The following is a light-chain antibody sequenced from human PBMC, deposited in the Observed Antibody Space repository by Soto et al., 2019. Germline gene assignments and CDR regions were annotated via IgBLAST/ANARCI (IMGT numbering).Light chain of an antibody. CDR3: QQYNNWPPVT. CDR1: ESVVSNY. Sequence: EIVLTQSPGTLSLSPGERSTLSCRATESVVSNYLAWYQLKPGQAPRLLIYDASSKATGIPDRFSGSGSGTDFTLTISRLEPEDFAVYYCQQYNNWPPVTFGQGTKGDIK. V-gene: IGKV3-20*01. CDR2: DAS. J-gene: IGKJ1*01.